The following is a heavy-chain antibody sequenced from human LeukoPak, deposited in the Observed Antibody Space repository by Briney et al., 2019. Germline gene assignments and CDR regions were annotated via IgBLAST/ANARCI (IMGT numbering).Heavy chain of an antibody. J-gene: IGHJ4*02. CDR2: ITGNGENT. D-gene: IGHD2-2*01. Sequence: GGSLKPSWAAPGFTFSSYGMHWVRQAPGKGLEWISEITGNGENTYYAASVRGRFPISRSNSKHTMFLQMNSLRAEDTAVYYCAKDVVGGFVFVVEPINSGSSGGRGSLVTVSS. CDR1: GFTFSSYG. V-gene: IGHV3-23*01. CDR3: AKDVVGGFVFVVEPINSGSS.